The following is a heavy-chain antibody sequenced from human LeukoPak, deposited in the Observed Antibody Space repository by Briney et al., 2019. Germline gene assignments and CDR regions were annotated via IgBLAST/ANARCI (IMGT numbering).Heavy chain of an antibody. CDR1: GGSISDTSYY. V-gene: IGHV4-61*01. Sequence: NPSETLSLTCTVSGGSISDTSYYWGWIRQPPGKGLEWIGYIYYSGSTNYNPSLKSRVTISVDTSKNQFSLKLSSVTAADTAVYYCARDLSGSSSFGYWGQGTLVTASS. J-gene: IGHJ4*02. CDR2: IYYSGST. CDR3: ARDLSGSSSFGY. D-gene: IGHD6-6*01.